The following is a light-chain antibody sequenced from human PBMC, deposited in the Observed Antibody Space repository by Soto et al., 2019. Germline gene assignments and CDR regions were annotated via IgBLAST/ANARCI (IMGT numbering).Light chain of an antibody. Sequence: EIVMTQSPATLSLSPGETATLSCRASQSVHSNLAWFQQHPGQAPRLLIYGASSRATGIPVRFSGSGSGTEFTLTISSRQPEDFAVYYWQQYTDWPWGTFGGGTKVGIK. CDR3: QQYTDWPWGT. CDR1: QSVHSN. J-gene: IGKJ4*01. V-gene: IGKV3-15*01. CDR2: GAS.